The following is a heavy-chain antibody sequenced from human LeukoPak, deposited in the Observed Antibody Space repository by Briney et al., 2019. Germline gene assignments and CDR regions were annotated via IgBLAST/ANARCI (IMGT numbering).Heavy chain of an antibody. CDR3: ARGRGYSYGYYYYYYGMDV. Sequence: SETLSLTCAVSGGSISSINWWSWVRQPPGTGLEWLGEIYHSGSTNYNPSLKSRVTISVDKSKNQFSLKLSSVTAADTAVYYCARGRGYSYGYYYYYYGMDVWGQGTTVTVSS. V-gene: IGHV4-4*02. J-gene: IGHJ6*02. D-gene: IGHD5-18*01. CDR2: IYHSGST. CDR1: GGSISSINW.